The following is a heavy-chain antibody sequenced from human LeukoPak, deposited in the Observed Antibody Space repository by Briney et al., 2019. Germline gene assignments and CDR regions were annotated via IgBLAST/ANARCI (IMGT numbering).Heavy chain of an antibody. J-gene: IGHJ3*02. Sequence: TGGSLRLSCAASGFTFSSYSMNWVRQAPGKGLEWVSPISSSSSYIYYADSVKGRFTISRDNAKNSLYLQMNSLRAEDTAVYYCARDGSEADWYAFDIWGQGTMVTVSS. CDR3: ARDGSEADWYAFDI. D-gene: IGHD2-21*01. CDR1: GFTFSSYS. CDR2: ISSSSSYI. V-gene: IGHV3-21*01.